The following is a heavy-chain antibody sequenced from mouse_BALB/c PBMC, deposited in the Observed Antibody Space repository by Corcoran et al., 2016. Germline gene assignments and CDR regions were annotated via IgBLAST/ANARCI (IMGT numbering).Heavy chain of an antibody. V-gene: IGHV9-3-1*01. CDR1: GYTFTNYG. CDR2: INTYTGEP. CDR3: AREPRAMDY. J-gene: IGHJ4*01. Sequence: QIQLVQSGPELKKPRATVKISCKASGYTFTNYGMNWVKQAPGQGLKWIGLINTYTGEPTYADDFKGRFAFSLETSASTAYLQINNLKNEDTATYFCAREPRAMDYWGQGTSVTVSS.